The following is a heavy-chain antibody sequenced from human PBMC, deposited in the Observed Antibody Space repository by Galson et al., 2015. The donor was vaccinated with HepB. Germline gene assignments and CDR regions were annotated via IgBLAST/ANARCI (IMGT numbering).Heavy chain of an antibody. CDR3: ARDSSYGDHYYYGMDV. D-gene: IGHD4-17*01. CDR2: ISSSSSYI. CDR1: GFTFSSYS. J-gene: IGHJ6*02. V-gene: IGHV3-21*01. Sequence: SLRLSCAATGFTFSSYSMNWVRQAPGKGLEWVSSISSSSSYIYYADSVKGRFTISRDNAKNSLYLQMNSLRAEDTAVYYCARDSSYGDHYYYGMDVWGQGTTVTVSS.